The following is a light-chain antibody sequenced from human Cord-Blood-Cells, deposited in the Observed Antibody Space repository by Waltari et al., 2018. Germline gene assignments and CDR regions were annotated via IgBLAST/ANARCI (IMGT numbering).Light chain of an antibody. Sequence: QSALTQPASVSGYPGQSITISCTGTRSDVGSYNLVSRYQQHPSKAPKIMIYDVTKRPSGLSNRRTGSKSVNTASRTISGLHAEDNADYYCCSYAGISTYVVFGGGTELTVL. CDR3: CSYAGISTYVV. CDR2: DVT. CDR1: RSDVGSYNL. V-gene: IGLV2-23*02. J-gene: IGLJ2*01.